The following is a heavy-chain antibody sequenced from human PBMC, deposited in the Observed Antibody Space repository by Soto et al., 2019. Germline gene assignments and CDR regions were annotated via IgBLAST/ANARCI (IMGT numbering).Heavy chain of an antibody. Sequence: EVQLVESGGGLVQPGGSLRLSCAASGFTFSSYWMSWVRQAPGKGLEWVANIKQDGSEKYYVDSVKGRFTISRDNAKNPPYLQNDRLRAEDTAVYYCAKPGLVVVFISDWYFGLWGRGTLVTVSS. CDR2: IKQDGSEK. CDR1: GFTFSSYW. V-gene: IGHV3-7*03. CDR3: AKPGLVVVFISDWYFGL. D-gene: IGHD3-22*01. J-gene: IGHJ2*01.